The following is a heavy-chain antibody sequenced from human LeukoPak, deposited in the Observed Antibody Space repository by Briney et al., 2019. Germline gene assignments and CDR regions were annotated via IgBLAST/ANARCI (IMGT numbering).Heavy chain of an antibody. D-gene: IGHD2-2*01. Sequence: PGRSLRLSCAASGFTFSSYGMHWVRQAPGKGLEWVAVIWYDGSNKYYADSVKGRFTISRDNSKNTLYLQMNSLRAQDTAVYYCARSYCSSTSCPSRFDYWGQGTLVTVSS. J-gene: IGHJ4*02. CDR1: GFTFSSYG. V-gene: IGHV3-33*01. CDR2: IWYDGSNK. CDR3: ARSYCSSTSCPSRFDY.